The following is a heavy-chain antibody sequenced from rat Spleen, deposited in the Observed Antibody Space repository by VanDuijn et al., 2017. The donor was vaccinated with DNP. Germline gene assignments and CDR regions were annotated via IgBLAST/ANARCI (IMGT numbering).Heavy chain of an antibody. V-gene: IGHV5-7*01. CDR3: ATSSYFGYDYGFAY. CDR1: GFTFSDYN. CDR2: VSYDGSTT. Sequence: EVQLVESGGDLVQPGRSLKLSCAASGFTFSDYNMAWVRQAPKRGLEWVATVSYDGSTTYYRDSVKGRFTISRDYARSTLYLQMDSLRSEDTATYYCATSSYFGYDYGFAYWGQGTLVTVSS. J-gene: IGHJ3*01. D-gene: IGHD1-7*01.